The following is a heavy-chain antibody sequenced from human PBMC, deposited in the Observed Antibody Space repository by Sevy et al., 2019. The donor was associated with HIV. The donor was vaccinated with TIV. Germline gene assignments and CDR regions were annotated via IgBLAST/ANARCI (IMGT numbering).Heavy chain of an antibody. V-gene: IGHV1-69*10. D-gene: IGHD5-12*01. CDR1: GGTFSSYA. CDR3: ARIKDSGYDYGPFDY. J-gene: IGHJ4*02. Sequence: ASVKVSCKASGGTFSSYAISWVRQAPGQGLEWMGGIIPILGIANYAQKFQGRVTITADKSTSTAYMELSSLRSEDTAVYYCARIKDSGYDYGPFDYWGQGTLVTVSS. CDR2: IIPILGIA.